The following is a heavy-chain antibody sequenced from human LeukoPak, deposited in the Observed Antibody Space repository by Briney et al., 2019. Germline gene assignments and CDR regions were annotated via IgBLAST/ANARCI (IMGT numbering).Heavy chain of an antibody. V-gene: IGHV3-23*01. D-gene: IGHD6-19*01. J-gene: IGHJ4*02. CDR2: TVSDGST. Sequence: PGGSLRLSCSASGFSFTNYAINWVRQAPGRGLEWVSATVSDGSTYYADSVKGRFTISGDNSKNTLYLQMNSLRAEDTAVYYCAKMAGKRDYFDYWGQGTLVTVSS. CDR3: AKMAGKRDYFDY. CDR1: GFSFTNYA.